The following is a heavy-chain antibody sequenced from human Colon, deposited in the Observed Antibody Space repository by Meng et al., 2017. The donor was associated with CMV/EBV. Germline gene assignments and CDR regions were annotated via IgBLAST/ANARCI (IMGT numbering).Heavy chain of an antibody. CDR1: GGSFSVYY. CDR3: ARGLYGSGRHQIDY. V-gene: IGHV4-34*01. CDR2: INHSGST. J-gene: IGHJ4*02. Sequence: QVPVQQWGGGMLKPSETMSLTCAVYGGSFSVYYWSWISQPPGKGLEWIGEINHSGSTNYNPSLKSRVTISVDTSNNQFSLKLSSVTAADTAVYYCARGLYGSGRHQIDYWGQGTLVTVSS. D-gene: IGHD3-10*01.